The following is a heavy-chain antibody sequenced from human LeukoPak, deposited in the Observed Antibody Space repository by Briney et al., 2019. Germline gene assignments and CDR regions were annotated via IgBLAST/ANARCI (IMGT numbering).Heavy chain of an antibody. CDR1: GFTFSNYW. V-gene: IGHV3-7*01. D-gene: IGHD3-10*01. Sequence: GGSLRLSCAASGFTFSNYWMNWVRQAPGKGLEWVANIKQDGSETYYVDSVKGRFTISRDNAKNTLYLQMNSLRAEDTAVYYCARDRRVRGGFDPWGQGTLVTVSS. CDR3: ARDRRVRGGFDP. J-gene: IGHJ5*02. CDR2: IKQDGSET.